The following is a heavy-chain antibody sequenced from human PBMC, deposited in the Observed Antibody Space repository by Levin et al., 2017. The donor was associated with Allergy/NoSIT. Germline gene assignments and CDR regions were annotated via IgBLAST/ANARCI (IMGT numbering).Heavy chain of an antibody. V-gene: IGHV1-3*01. D-gene: IGHD3-3*01. CDR2: ITAGKGNT. CDR3: ATSSHYDFWSGLDY. J-gene: IGHJ4*02. Sequence: PQASVKVSCKASGYTFSSYAMHWVRQTPGKRLEWMGWITAGKGNTRYSQKFQGRVTITRDTSASTAYMEMSSLRSEDTAVYYCATSSHYDFWSGLDYWGQGTLLTV. CDR1: GYTFSSYA.